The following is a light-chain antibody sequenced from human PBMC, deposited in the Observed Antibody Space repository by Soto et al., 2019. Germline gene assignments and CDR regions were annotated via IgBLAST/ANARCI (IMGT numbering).Light chain of an antibody. Sequence: EIVLTQSPATLSLSPGERATLSCSASQSLSSNLAWYQQKPGQAPRLLIYDASNRATGIPARFSGSGSGTDFTLTISSLEPEDFAIYYCQQGNNWPLTFGGGTKVEIK. CDR2: DAS. V-gene: IGKV3-11*01. J-gene: IGKJ4*01. CDR3: QQGNNWPLT. CDR1: QSLSSN.